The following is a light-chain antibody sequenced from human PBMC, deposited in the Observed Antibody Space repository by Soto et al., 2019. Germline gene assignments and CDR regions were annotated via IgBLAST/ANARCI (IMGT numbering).Light chain of an antibody. CDR1: ESMDNG. J-gene: IGKJ1*01. CDR3: QQYHTDWT. Sequence: SPSTLSAKKGDTVTITCRASESMDNGLAWYQQEPGEAPNLLIFAASTLVRGVPSRSRARGSGTEFTLTISSQQDDDYATVYCQQYHTDWTFGQGTKV. CDR2: AAS. V-gene: IGKV1-5*01.